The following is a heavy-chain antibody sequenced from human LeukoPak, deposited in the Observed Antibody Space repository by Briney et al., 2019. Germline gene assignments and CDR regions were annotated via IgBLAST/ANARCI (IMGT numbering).Heavy chain of an antibody. Sequence: GGSLGLSCAASGFTFTFYWMSWVRQAPGKGLEWVANIKQDGSEKYYVDSVKGRFTISRDNAKNSLYLQMNGLRAEDTAVYYCATYSGSYLRWGQGTLVTVSS. CDR1: GFTFTFYW. D-gene: IGHD1-26*01. CDR2: IKQDGSEK. V-gene: IGHV3-7*01. CDR3: ATYSGSYLR. J-gene: IGHJ4*02.